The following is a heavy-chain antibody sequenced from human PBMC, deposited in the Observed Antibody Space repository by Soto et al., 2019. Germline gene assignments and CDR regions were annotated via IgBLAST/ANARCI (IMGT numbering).Heavy chain of an antibody. CDR2: VYSGGAT. D-gene: IGHD3-10*01. Sequence: QLVETGGGLIQPGTSLTLSCAASGFSVSRNYMNWVRQAPGKGLEWVSFVYSGGATFYADSAKGRFTLSRYDSQHTMNLQMNKLRAEDTAVYYCARVPGRLWGRGTLVTVAS. CDR1: GFSVSRNY. CDR3: ARVPGRL. J-gene: IGHJ4*02. V-gene: IGHV3-53*02.